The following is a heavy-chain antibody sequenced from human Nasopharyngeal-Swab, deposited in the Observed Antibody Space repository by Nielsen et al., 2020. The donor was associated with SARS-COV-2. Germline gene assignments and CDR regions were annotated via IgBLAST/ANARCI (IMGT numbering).Heavy chain of an antibody. CDR3: ARDRYSSSWYGPIDY. V-gene: IGHV3-11*01. CDR1: GFTLSDYY. D-gene: IGHD6-13*01. J-gene: IGHJ4*02. Sequence: GESLKISCAASGFTLSDYYMSWIRQAPGKGLEWVSYISSSGSTIYYADPVKGRFTISRDNAKNSLYLQMNSLRAEDTAVYYCARDRYSSSWYGPIDYWGQGTLVTVSS. CDR2: ISSSGSTI.